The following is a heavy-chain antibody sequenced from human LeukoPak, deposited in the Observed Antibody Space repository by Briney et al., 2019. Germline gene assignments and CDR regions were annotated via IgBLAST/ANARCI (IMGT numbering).Heavy chain of an antibody. Sequence: SETLSLTCAVSGGSISSSHWWSWVRQPPGKGLEWIGEIYHSGSTNYNPSLKSRVTISVDKSQNQFSLELSSVTAADTAVYYCANSDFWQPYYMDVWGKGTTVTVSS. V-gene: IGHV4-4*02. CDR2: IYHSGST. D-gene: IGHD3-3*01. CDR1: GGSISSSHW. CDR3: ANSDFWQPYYMDV. J-gene: IGHJ6*03.